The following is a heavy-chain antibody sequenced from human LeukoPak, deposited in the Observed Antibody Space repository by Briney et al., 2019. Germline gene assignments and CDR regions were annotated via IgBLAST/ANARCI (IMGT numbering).Heavy chain of an antibody. Sequence: PGGSLRLSCAASGFTFSSHGMNWVRQAPGKGLEWVAVISYDGSNKYYADSVKGRFTISRDNSKNTLYLQMNSLRAEDTAVYYCAKGAGYSYGYEVDYWGQGTLVTVSS. J-gene: IGHJ4*02. CDR1: GFTFSSHG. CDR3: AKGAGYSYGYEVDY. V-gene: IGHV3-30*18. D-gene: IGHD5-18*01. CDR2: ISYDGSNK.